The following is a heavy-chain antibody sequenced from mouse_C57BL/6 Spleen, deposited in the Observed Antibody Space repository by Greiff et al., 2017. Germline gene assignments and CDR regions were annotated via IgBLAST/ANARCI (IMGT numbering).Heavy chain of an antibody. V-gene: IGHV1-15*01. Sequence: QVQLQQSGAELVRPGASVTMSCKASGYTFTDYEMHWVKQTPVHGLEWIGAIDPDTGGTDYNQKFKGKAILTADKSSSTAYMALRSLTADDSAVCYCTRAVVATGFGYWGQGTTLTVSS. J-gene: IGHJ2*01. CDR1: GYTFTDYE. D-gene: IGHD1-1*01. CDR2: IDPDTGGT. CDR3: TRAVVATGFGY.